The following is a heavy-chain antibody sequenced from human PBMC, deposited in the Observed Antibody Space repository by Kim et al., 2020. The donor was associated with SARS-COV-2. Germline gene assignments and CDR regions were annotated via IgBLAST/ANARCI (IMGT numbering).Heavy chain of an antibody. CDR1: GFTFSSYA. Sequence: GGSLRLSCAASGFTFSSYAMSWVRLAPGKGLEWVSTIPGSGGNSYYADSVKGRFTISRDNSKNTMYLQMNSLRAEDTAVYYCAKSVDPRRIVGLVGPTHCLDPWGQGTLVTVSS. J-gene: IGHJ5*02. CDR2: IPGSGGNS. V-gene: IGHV3-23*01. D-gene: IGHD1-26*01. CDR3: AKSVDPRRIVGLVGPTHCLDP.